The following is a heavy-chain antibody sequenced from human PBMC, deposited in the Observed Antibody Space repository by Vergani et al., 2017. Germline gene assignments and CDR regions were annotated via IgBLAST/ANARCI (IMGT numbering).Heavy chain of an antibody. CDR3: ARAPPRGVGDDY. V-gene: IGHV4-38-2*02. J-gene: IGHJ4*02. CDR2: VFHSGSA. Sequence: QVQLQESGPGLVKPSETLSLTCSVSGYSISRGYYWGWIRQPPGKGLEWIATVFHSGSAYYNPSLKSRVTISVDTSKNQFSLKLSSVTAADTAVYYCARAPPRGVGDDYWGQGTLVTVSS. CDR1: GYSISRGYY. D-gene: IGHD2-15*01.